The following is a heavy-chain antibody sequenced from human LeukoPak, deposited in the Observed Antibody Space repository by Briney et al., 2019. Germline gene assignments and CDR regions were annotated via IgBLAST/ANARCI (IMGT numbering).Heavy chain of an antibody. CDR1: GASFSAYY. CDR2: INHSGCT. D-gene: IGHD2-15*01. Sequence: PAETVPLTCAVYGASFSAYYWSWIRQPPRKGLEWIGEINHSGCTNCNPSLKRRVTIPVDTSKNQFSLKLRSVTAADTAVYYCASRCSGGSCSGTSAFDIWGQGAIV. J-gene: IGHJ3*02. CDR3: ASRCSGGSCSGTSAFDI. V-gene: IGHV4-34*01.